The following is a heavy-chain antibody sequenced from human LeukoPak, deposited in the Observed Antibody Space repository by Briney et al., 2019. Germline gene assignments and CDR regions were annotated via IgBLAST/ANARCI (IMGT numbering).Heavy chain of an antibody. CDR1: GFNISRYW. V-gene: IGHV3-7*01. D-gene: IGHD3-3*01. CDR2: IKEDGSDK. Sequence: PGASLILFCAACGFNISRYWMSWFRQDPGKGLEWVANIKEDGSDKYYVDSVKSRFTIYRDDADESLFLHMNGLRVEDTAVYYCARESYDWSGHFPRDFDYWGQGTLVTVSS. J-gene: IGHJ4*02. CDR3: ARESYDWSGHFPRDFDY.